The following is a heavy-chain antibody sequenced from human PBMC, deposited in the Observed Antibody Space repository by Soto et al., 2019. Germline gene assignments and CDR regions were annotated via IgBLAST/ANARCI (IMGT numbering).Heavy chain of an antibody. CDR1: GFTFNNYA. V-gene: IGHV3-23*01. CDR2: IGGFGGHT. D-gene: IGHD3-3*01. J-gene: IGHJ4*02. CDR3: AKPLFLEWLLFDY. Sequence: GGSLRLSCAASGFTFNNYAMSWVRQAPGKGLEWVSAIGGFGGHTYYADSVKGRFTISRDNSKNTLYLQMNSLRAEDTAAYYCAKPLFLEWLLFDYWGQGALVTVSS.